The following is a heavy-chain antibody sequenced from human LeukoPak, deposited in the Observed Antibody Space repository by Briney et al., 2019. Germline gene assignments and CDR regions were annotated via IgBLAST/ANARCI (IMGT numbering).Heavy chain of an antibody. J-gene: IGHJ4*02. CDR3: ARNNYYDSSGYPY. D-gene: IGHD3-22*01. CDR1: GFTFSSYS. Sequence: GGSLRLSCAASGFTFSSYSMNWVRQAPGKGPEWVSSISSSSSYIYYADSVKGRFTISRDNAKNSLYLQMNSLRAEDTAVYYCARNNYYDSSGYPYWGQGTLVTVSS. V-gene: IGHV3-21*01. CDR2: ISSSSSYI.